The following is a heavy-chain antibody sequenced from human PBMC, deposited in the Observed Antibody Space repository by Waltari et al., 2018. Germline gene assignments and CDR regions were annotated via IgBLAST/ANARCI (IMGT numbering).Heavy chain of an antibody. D-gene: IGHD6-13*01. CDR2: IWYDGSNK. Sequence: QVQLVESGGGVVQPGRSLRLSCAASGFTFSSYGMHWVRQAPGKGLEWVAVIWYDGSNKYYADSVKGRFTISRDNSKNTLYLQMNSLRAEDTAMYYCAKDLIIAAAINDAFDIWGQGTMVTVSS. CDR3: AKDLIIAAAINDAFDI. J-gene: IGHJ3*02. CDR1: GFTFSSYG. V-gene: IGHV3-30*18.